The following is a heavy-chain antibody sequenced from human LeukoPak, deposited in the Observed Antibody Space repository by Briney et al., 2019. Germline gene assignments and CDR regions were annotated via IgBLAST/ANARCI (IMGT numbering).Heavy chain of an antibody. D-gene: IGHD2-2*01. CDR1: GYTFTSYY. CDR2: INPNSGGT. CDR3: ARDSSGYCSSTSCLDFDY. Sequence: ASVKVSCKASGYTFTSYYMHWVRQAPGQGLEWMGWINPNSGGTNYAQKFQGRVTMTRDTSISTAYMELSRLRSDDTAVYYCARDSSGYCSSTSCLDFDYWGQGTLVTVSS. J-gene: IGHJ4*02. V-gene: IGHV1-2*02.